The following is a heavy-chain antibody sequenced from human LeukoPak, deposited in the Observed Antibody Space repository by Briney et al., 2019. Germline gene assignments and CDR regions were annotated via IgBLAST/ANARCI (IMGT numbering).Heavy chain of an antibody. CDR2: ISSSGSTI. CDR3: ARGFELDY. J-gene: IGHJ4*02. Sequence: LSLTCTVSGGSISSSSYYWGWIRQPPGKGLEWVSYISSSGSTIYYADSVKGRFTISRDDARNSLYLQMNSLRAEDTAVYFCARGFELDYWGQGTLVTVSS. V-gene: IGHV3-11*04. CDR1: GGSISSSSYY.